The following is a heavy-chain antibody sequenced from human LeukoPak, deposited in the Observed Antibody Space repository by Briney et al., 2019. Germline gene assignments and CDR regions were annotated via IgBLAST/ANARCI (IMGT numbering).Heavy chain of an antibody. D-gene: IGHD3-22*01. J-gene: IGHJ5*02. Sequence: SETLSLTCTVSGGSISSYYWSWIRQPAGKGLEWIGRIYTSGSTNYNPSLKSRVTMSVDTSKNQFSLKLSSVTAADTAVYYCARDCHYYDSSHWFDPWGQGTLVTVSS. CDR1: GGSISSYY. CDR2: IYTSGST. CDR3: ARDCHYYDSSHWFDP. V-gene: IGHV4-4*07.